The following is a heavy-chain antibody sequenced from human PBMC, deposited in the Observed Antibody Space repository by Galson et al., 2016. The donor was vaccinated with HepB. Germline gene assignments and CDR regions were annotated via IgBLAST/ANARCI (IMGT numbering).Heavy chain of an antibody. J-gene: IGHJ4*02. Sequence: TLSLTCAVFGGTFNGYYWTWIRQSPGKGLEWIGEINHSGNTNYNPSLKSRVNLSVDMSKKQFTLQLTSVTAADRAIYYCARGTYYDSATRFDSWGQGTPATVAS. V-gene: IGHV4-34*01. D-gene: IGHD3-3*01. CDR1: GGTFNGYY. CDR2: INHSGNT. CDR3: ARGTYYDSATRFDS.